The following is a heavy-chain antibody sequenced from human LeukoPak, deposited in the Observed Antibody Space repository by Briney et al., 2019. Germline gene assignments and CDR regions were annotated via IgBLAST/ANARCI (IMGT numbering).Heavy chain of an antibody. CDR1: GGSFSGYY. Sequence: SETLSLTCAVYGGSFSGYYWSWIRQPPGKGLEWIGEINHSGSTNYNPSLKSRVTISVDTSKNQFSLKLSSVTAADTAVYYCARAKLKYYYDSSGYFFDYWGQGTLVTVSS. CDR2: INHSGST. J-gene: IGHJ4*02. V-gene: IGHV4-34*01. D-gene: IGHD3-22*01. CDR3: ARAKLKYYYDSSGYFFDY.